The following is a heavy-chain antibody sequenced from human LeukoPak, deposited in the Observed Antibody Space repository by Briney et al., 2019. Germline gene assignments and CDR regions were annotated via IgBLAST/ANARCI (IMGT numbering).Heavy chain of an antibody. CDR3: AREVRDADAFDI. CDR1: GGTFSSYA. Sequence: ASVKVSCKASGGTFSSYAISWVRQAPGQGLEWMGWINPNSGGTNYAQKFQGRVTMTRDTSISTAYMELSRLRSDDTAVYYCAREVRDADAFDIWGQGTMVTVSS. D-gene: IGHD4/OR15-4a*01. CDR2: INPNSGGT. J-gene: IGHJ3*02. V-gene: IGHV1-2*02.